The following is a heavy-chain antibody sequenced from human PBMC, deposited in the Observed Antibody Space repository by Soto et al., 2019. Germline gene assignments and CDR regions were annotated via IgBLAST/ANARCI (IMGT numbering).Heavy chain of an antibody. Sequence: TGGSLRLSCAASGFTFSSYAMSWVRQAPGKGLEWVSVIIGIVGSTYYADSVKGRFTISRDNSKNTLYLQMNSLRAEDTAVYYCAKDSYYYDSSGYPLDAFDIWGQGTMVTVSS. V-gene: IGHV3-23*01. CDR1: GFTFSSYA. D-gene: IGHD3-22*01. CDR2: IIGIVGST. CDR3: AKDSYYYDSSGYPLDAFDI. J-gene: IGHJ3*02.